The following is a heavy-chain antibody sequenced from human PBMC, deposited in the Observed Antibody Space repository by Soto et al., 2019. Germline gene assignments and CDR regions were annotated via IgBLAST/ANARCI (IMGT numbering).Heavy chain of an antibody. CDR1: GGSIRSSSYY. Sequence: PSETLSLTCTVSGGSIRSSSYYWGWIRQPPEKGLEWIGNVYYSGNTYYNPSLKSRVTISVDTSKNEFSLKLNSVTAADTAVYYCVRLSTWSGYYVYHHFYMDVWGKGTTVTVSS. J-gene: IGHJ6*03. CDR2: VYYSGNT. CDR3: VRLSTWSGYYVYHHFYMDV. V-gene: IGHV4-39*01. D-gene: IGHD3-3*01.